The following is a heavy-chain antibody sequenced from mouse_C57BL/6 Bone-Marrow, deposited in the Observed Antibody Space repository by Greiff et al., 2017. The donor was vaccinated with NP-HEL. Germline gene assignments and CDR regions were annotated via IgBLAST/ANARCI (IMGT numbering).Heavy chain of an antibody. Sequence: EVKLMESGGGLVQPGGSLSLSCAASGFTFTDYYMSWVRQPPGKALEWLGFIRNKANGYTTEYSASVKGRFTISRDNSQSILYLQMNALRAEDSATYYCARYSDRPYFDYWGQGTTLTVSS. CDR3: ARYSDRPYFDY. V-gene: IGHV7-3*01. CDR2: IRNKANGYTT. J-gene: IGHJ2*01. CDR1: GFTFTDYY.